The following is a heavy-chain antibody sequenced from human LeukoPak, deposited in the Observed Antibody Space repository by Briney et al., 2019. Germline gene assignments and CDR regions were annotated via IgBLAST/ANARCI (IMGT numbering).Heavy chain of an antibody. CDR3: ATADSTSWVDY. CDR1: GGSISSYY. CDR2: IHYSGST. V-gene: IGHV4-59*01. J-gene: IGHJ4*02. Sequence: SETLSLTCAVSGGSISSYYWSWVRQPPGKGLGWIGYIHYSGSTNYSPSLKSRVTISVDTSKNQFSLKLSSVTAADTAVYYCATADSTSWVDYWGQGTLVTVSS. D-gene: IGHD2-2*01.